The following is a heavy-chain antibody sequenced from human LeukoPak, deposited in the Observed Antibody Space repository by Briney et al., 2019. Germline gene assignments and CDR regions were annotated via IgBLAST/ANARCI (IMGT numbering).Heavy chain of an antibody. CDR1: GGSISSGGYS. CDR3: ARGEEGRFDY. V-gene: IGHV4-30-2*01. Sequence: SQTLSLTCAVSGGSISSGGYSWSWIRQPPGKGLEWIGYIYHSGSTYYNPSLESRVTISVDRSKNQFSLKLSSVTAADTAVYYCARGEEGRFDYWGQGTLVTVSS. J-gene: IGHJ4*02. CDR2: IYHSGST. D-gene: IGHD1-26*01.